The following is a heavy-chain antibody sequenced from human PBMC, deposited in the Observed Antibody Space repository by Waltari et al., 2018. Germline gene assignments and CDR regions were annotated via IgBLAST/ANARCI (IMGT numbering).Heavy chain of an antibody. CDR1: GFPLSNPSLG. Sequence: QVTLKESGPVLGKPTETSTLTCTVLGFPLSNPSLGVRWIRQPPGKALEWLAQIFANDEKSYSTSLKSRLTISKDTSKSQVVLTMTNMDPVDTATYYCARIPGYSGSGRYTLDYWGQGTLVTVSS. J-gene: IGHJ4*02. V-gene: IGHV2-26*01. D-gene: IGHD3-10*01. CDR3: ARIPGYSGSGRYTLDY. CDR2: IFANDEK.